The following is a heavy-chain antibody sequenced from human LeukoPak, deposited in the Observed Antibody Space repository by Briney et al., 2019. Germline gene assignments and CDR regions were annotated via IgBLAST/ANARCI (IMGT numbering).Heavy chain of an antibody. CDR1: GGSISSSSYY. Sequence: PSETLSLTCTVSGGSISSSSYYWGWIRQPPGKGLEWIGSIYYSGSTYYNPSLKSRVTISVDTSKNQFSLKLSSVTAEDTAVYYCAREGSGYDYGGAYYYYYMDVWGKGTTVTVSS. CDR2: IYYSGST. D-gene: IGHD5-12*01. CDR3: AREGSGYDYGGAYYYYYMDV. J-gene: IGHJ6*03. V-gene: IGHV4-39*07.